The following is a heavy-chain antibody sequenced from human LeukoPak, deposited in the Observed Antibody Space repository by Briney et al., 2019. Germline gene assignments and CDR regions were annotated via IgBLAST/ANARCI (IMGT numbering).Heavy chain of an antibody. CDR3: ATHNSGTFYNFDS. CDR2: IYYTGST. J-gene: IGHJ4*02. D-gene: IGHD3-10*01. Sequence: SETLSLTCTVSGGSINYRHWTWIRQPPGKGPEWIGYIYYTGSTNYNPSLKSRVIISLDTSKNQFSLKLSSVTAADTAVYYCATHNSGTFYNFDSWGQGTLVTVSS. V-gene: IGHV4-59*08. CDR1: GGSINYRH.